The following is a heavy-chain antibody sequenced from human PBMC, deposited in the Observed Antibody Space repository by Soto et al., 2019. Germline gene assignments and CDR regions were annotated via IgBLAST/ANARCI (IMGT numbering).Heavy chain of an antibody. CDR2: IWYDGSNK. CDR3: ARGLSTLSPLDY. V-gene: IGHV3-33*01. J-gene: IGHJ4*02. Sequence: GGSLRLSCAASGFTFSSYGMHWVRQAPGKGLEWVAVIWYDGSNKYYADSVKGRFTISRDNSKNTLYLQMNSLRAEDTAVYYCARGLSTLSPLDYWGQGTLVTVSS. CDR1: GFTFSSYG. D-gene: IGHD3-16*02.